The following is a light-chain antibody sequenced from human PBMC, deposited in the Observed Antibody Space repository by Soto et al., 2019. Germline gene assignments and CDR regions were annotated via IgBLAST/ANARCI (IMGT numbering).Light chain of an antibody. CDR1: QSVSSSY. CDR3: QQYGSSPPIT. J-gene: IGKJ5*01. V-gene: IGKV3-20*01. CDR2: GAS. Sequence: VLTQSPATLSASPGERATLSCRASQSVSSSYLAWYQQKPGQAPRLLIYGASSRATGIPDRFSGSGSGTDFTLTISRLEPEDFAVYYCQQYGSSPPITFGQGTRLEIK.